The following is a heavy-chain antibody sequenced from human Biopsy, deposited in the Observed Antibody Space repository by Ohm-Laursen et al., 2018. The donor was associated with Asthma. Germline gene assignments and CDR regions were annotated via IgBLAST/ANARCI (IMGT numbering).Heavy chain of an antibody. J-gene: IGHJ4*02. V-gene: IGHV4-59*07. CDR3: ARDQGDSKFDY. Sequence: SDTLSLTCTFSGGSINSDYWSWIRQPPGKGLEWIGLSSYSRFRKYNPSLKSRVTISVDTSKNQLSLNLTSVIAADTAVYYCARDQGDSKFDYWGQGILVTVSS. D-gene: IGHD3-16*01. CDR1: GGSINSDY. CDR2: SSYSRFR.